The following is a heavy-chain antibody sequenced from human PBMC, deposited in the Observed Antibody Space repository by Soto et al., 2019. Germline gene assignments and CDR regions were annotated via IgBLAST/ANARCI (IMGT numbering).Heavy chain of an antibody. CDR3: ARRYCSGVSCYSYFDY. V-gene: IGHV4-30-4*01. CDR2: SSYIGTT. Sequence: PSETLSLTCTVSGDSMSSGDYYWGWSRQPPGKGLEWIGYSSYIGTTYYNPSLKSRVMISVDTSKRQFSLRLSSVTAADTAVYYCARRYCSGVSCYSYFDYWGQGGLVTVS. J-gene: IGHJ4*02. CDR1: GDSMSSGDYY. D-gene: IGHD2-15*01.